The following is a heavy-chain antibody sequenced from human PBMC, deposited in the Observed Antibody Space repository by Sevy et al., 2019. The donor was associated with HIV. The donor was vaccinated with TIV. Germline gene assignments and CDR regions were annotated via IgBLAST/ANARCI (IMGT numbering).Heavy chain of an antibody. CDR2: ISGNGENT. Sequence: GGSLRLSCAASEFTFSSHAVSWVRQAPGKGLEWVSAISGNGENTHYADSVRGRFTISRDNSKSSVYLQMNNMRVEDTAVYYCAREGCTKPHDYWGQGTLVTVSS. V-gene: IGHV3-23*01. CDR1: EFTFSSHA. J-gene: IGHJ4*02. CDR3: AREGCTKPHDY. D-gene: IGHD2-8*01.